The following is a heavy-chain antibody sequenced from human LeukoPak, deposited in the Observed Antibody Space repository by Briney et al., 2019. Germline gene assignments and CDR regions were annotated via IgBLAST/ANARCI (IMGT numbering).Heavy chain of an antibody. J-gene: IGHJ4*02. Sequence: GGSLRLSCVASGFTFSSYWMSWARPAPGKGLEWVANINQDGGAKYYVASVKGRFTISRDNAKNSLYLQMNSLRAEDTAVYYCARIRGDGSTFDYWGQGTLVTVSS. CDR3: ARIRGDGSTFDY. V-gene: IGHV3-7*04. D-gene: IGHD5-24*01. CDR1: GFTFSSYW. CDR2: INQDGGAK.